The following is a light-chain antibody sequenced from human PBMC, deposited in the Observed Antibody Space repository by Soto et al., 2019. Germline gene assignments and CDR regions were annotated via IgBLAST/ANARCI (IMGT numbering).Light chain of an antibody. V-gene: IGKV3-20*01. CDR1: QSVTTY. CDR3: QQYDTLTPLT. J-gene: IGKJ4*01. CDR2: GAS. Sequence: EIVLTQSPDTLSLSPGDAATLSCRASQSVTTYLAWYQQIPGQAPRLLIYGASSSAAGIPDRFSGSRSGTHFTITISSLEPEDFAVYYCQQYDTLTPLTFGGGTKVEI.